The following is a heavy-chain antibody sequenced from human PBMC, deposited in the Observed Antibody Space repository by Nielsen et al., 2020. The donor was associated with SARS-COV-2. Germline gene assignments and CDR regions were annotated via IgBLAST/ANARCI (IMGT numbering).Heavy chain of an antibody. Sequence: WIRQPPGKGLEWFSAITGGGGDTYHADSVKGRFSISRDNSESTLYLQMNSLRAEDTAVYYCAREEGPRGYSYGYYAFDIWGQGTMVTVSS. D-gene: IGHD5-18*01. CDR2: ITGGGGDT. J-gene: IGHJ3*02. V-gene: IGHV3-23*01. CDR3: AREEGPRGYSYGYYAFDI.